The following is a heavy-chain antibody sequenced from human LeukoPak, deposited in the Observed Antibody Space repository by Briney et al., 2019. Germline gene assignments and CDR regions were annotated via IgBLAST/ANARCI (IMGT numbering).Heavy chain of an antibody. CDR2: IYHSGST. D-gene: IGHD3-22*01. CDR1: GGSISSGGYS. Sequence: SETLSLTCAVSGGSISSGGYSWSWIRQPPGKGLEWIGYIYHSGSTNYNPSLKSRVTISVDTSKNQFSLKLSSVTAADTAVYYCARAVGSSGYYVPPPAKYYFDYWGQGTLVTVSS. V-gene: IGHV4-30-2*01. CDR3: ARAVGSSGYYVPPPAKYYFDY. J-gene: IGHJ4*02.